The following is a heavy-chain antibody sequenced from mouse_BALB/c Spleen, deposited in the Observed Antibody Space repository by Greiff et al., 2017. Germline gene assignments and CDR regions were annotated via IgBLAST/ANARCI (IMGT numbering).Heavy chain of an antibody. D-gene: IGHD2-14*01. J-gene: IGHJ3*01. CDR3: ASYRYEFAY. V-gene: IGHV5-9-4*01. CDR1: GFTFSSYA. Sequence: EVHLVESGGGLVKPGGSLKLSCAASGFTFSSYAMSWVRQSPEKRLEWVAEISSGGSYTYYPDTVTGRFTISRDNATNTLYLEMSSLRSEDTAMYYCASYRYEFAYWGQGTLVTVSA. CDR2: ISSGGSYT.